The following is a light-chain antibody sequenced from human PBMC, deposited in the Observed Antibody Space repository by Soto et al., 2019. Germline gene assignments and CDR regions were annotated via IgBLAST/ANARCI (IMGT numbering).Light chain of an antibody. CDR2: APF. V-gene: IGKV1-39*01. Sequence: DIPMTQSPSSLPASVGDRVTITCRASQSISSYLYWYQQKPGKAPKLLIFAPFSLQSGVPSWFSGSGSGTDITVTISCLQPEEFTAYDCPHCYTTPLTVGQETRLVIK. CDR1: QSISSY. J-gene: IGKJ5*01. CDR3: PHCYTTPLT.